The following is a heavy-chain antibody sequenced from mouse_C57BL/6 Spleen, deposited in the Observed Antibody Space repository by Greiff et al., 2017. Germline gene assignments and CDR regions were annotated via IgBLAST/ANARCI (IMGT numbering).Heavy chain of an antibody. CDR3: ARGVLPSMDY. D-gene: IGHD1-1*01. Sequence: VQLQQPGAELVKPGASVKLSCKASGYTFTSYWMQWVKQRPGQGLEWIGEIDPSDSYTNYNQKFKGKATLTVDTSSSTAYMQLSSLTSEDSAVYYCARGVLPSMDYWGQGTSVTVSS. V-gene: IGHV1-50*01. CDR1: GYTFTSYW. CDR2: IDPSDSYT. J-gene: IGHJ4*01.